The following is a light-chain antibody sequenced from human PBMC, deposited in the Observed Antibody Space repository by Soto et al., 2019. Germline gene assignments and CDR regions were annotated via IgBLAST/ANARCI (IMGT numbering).Light chain of an antibody. V-gene: IGKV3-20*01. Sequence: EIVLTQSPGTLSLSPGERATLSCRASQSVSSSYLAWYQQKPGQAPRLLIYGASSRATGIPDRSSGSGSGTDFTLTISRLEPEDFAVYYCQQYGSSPPPFGQGTKVEIK. CDR1: QSVSSSY. CDR2: GAS. CDR3: QQYGSSPPP. J-gene: IGKJ1*01.